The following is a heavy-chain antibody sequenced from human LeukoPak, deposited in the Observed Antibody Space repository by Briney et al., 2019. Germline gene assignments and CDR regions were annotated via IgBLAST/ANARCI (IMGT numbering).Heavy chain of an antibody. CDR2: ISGSGGST. J-gene: IGHJ4*02. Sequence: GGSLRLSCAASGFTFSSYAMSWVRQAPGKGLEWVSAISGSGGSTYYADSVKGRFTISRDNSKNTLYLQMNSLRAEDTAVYYCAKVGQKGYALERRVGVFDYWGQGTLVTVSS. CDR1: GFTFSSYA. V-gene: IGHV3-23*01. D-gene: IGHD1-1*01. CDR3: AKVGQKGYALERRVGVFDY.